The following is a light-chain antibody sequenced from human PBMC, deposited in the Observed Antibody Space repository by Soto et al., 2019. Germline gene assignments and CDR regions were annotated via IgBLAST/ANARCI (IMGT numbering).Light chain of an antibody. CDR3: QQYESYSPLT. CDR1: QSISSY. V-gene: IGKV1-39*01. Sequence: DIQMTQSPSSLSASVGDRVTITCRASQSISSYLNWYQQKPGKAPKLLIYAASSLQSGVPSRFSGRRSGTEFTLTISSLQPDDFGTYYCQQYESYSPLTFGGGTKVDIK. J-gene: IGKJ4*01. CDR2: AAS.